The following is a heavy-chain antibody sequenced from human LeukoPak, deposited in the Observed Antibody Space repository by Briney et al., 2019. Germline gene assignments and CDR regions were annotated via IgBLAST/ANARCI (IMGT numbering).Heavy chain of an antibody. D-gene: IGHD3-16*01. Sequence: GGSLRLSCVPASGFTFSSHGMHWVRRAPGKGLEGVAGIRFDGTKQYYRDSAKGRFTVSRDDSKNTLYLQMNSLRDEDTAVYYCARDDAYLRLGAWGQGTLVTVSS. CDR2: IRFDGTKQ. CDR3: ARDDAYLRLGA. V-gene: IGHV3-33*01. CDR1: GFTFSSHG. J-gene: IGHJ5*02.